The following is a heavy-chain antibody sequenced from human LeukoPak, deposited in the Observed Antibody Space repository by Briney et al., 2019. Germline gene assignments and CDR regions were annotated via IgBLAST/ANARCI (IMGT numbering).Heavy chain of an antibody. D-gene: IGHD3-3*01. J-gene: IGHJ5*02. CDR3: ARSKVVTIFGVVSNGWFDP. CDR1: GYTFTSYY. V-gene: IGHV1-46*01. Sequence: ASVKVSCKASGYTFTSYYMHWVRQAPGQGLEWMGRINPSGGSTSYAQKFQGRGTMTRDMSTSTVYMELSSLRSEDTAVYYCARSKVVTIFGVVSNGWFDPWGQGTLVTVSS. CDR2: INPSGGST.